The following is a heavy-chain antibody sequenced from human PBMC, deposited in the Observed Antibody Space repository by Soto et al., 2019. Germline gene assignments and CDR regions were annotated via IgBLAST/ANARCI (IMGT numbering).Heavy chain of an antibody. D-gene: IGHD6-13*01. J-gene: IGHJ4*02. CDR3: ARDKEGAATGKVGY. Sequence: QVQLQESGPGLVKPSETLSLTCTVSGGSINSYYWSWIRQPPGKGLESIGYILYSGSTNYNPSLNRRVTLSVDTSNNQFSLRLISVTTTDTDVYYLARDKEGAATGKVGYWGQGTLVAVTS. CDR2: ILYSGST. V-gene: IGHV4-59*01. CDR1: GGSINSYY.